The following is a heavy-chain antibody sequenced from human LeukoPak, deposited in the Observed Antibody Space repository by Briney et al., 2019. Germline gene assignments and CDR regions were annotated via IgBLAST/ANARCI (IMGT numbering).Heavy chain of an antibody. D-gene: IGHD3-16*02. CDR2: ISGSGGST. CDR1: GFTFSSYA. Sequence: PGGSLRLSCAASGFTFSSYAMSWVRQAPGKGLEWVSAISGSGGSTYYAGSVKGRFTISRDNSKNTLYLQMNSLRAEDTAVYYCAKGGDYDYVWGSYPPHYFDYWGQGTLVTVSS. J-gene: IGHJ4*02. V-gene: IGHV3-23*01. CDR3: AKGGDYDYVWGSYPPHYFDY.